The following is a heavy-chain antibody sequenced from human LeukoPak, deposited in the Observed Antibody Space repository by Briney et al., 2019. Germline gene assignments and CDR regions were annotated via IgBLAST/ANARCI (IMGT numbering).Heavy chain of an antibody. J-gene: IGHJ6*02. CDR2: ISGSGGST. CDR3: AKESRSSHYGMDV. CDR1: GFTVSSNY. Sequence: GGSLRLSCAASGFTVSSNYMSWVRQAPGKGLEWVSAISGSGGSTYYADSVKGRFTISRDNSKNTLYLQMNSLRAEDTAVYYCAKESRSSHYGMDVWGQGTTVTVSS. D-gene: IGHD6-13*01. V-gene: IGHV3-23*01.